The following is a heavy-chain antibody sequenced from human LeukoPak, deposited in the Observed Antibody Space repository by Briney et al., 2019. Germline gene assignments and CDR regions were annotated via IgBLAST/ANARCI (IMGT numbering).Heavy chain of an antibody. D-gene: IGHD2-2*01. CDR3: ARATNLGYCSSTSCQAQGFDP. CDR1: GGSISSYY. CDR2: IYHSGST. V-gene: IGHV4-38-2*02. Sequence: SETLSLTCTVSGGSISSYYWGWIRQPPGKGLEWIGSIYHSGSTYYNPSLKSRVTISVDKSKNQFSLKLSSVTAADTAVYYCARATNLGYCSSTSCQAQGFDPWGQGTLVTVSS. J-gene: IGHJ5*02.